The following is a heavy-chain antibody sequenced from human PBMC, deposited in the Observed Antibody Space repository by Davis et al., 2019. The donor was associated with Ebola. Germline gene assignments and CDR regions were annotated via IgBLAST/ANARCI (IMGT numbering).Heavy chain of an antibody. CDR1: RGSISSHF. J-gene: IGHJ6*02. V-gene: IGHV4-59*11. CDR3: ARRPRSTRSPEYYHGLDV. CDR2: IFYTGST. Sequence: PSETLSLTCAVSRGSISSHFWSWIRQSPGQGLEWIGSIFYTGSTNLNPSLRSRVTLSVDRPKNQFSLNLTSVTAADTAVYFCARRPRSTRSPEYYHGLDVWGQGTTVVVSS. D-gene: IGHD3-16*01.